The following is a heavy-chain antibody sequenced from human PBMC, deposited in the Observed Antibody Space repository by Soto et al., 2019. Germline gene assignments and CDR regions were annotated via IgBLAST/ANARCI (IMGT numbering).Heavy chain of an antibody. D-gene: IGHD3-16*02. CDR1: GFTFSNSA. J-gene: IGHJ4*02. CDR3: AKVDAYSYRTDH. Sequence: LRLSCAASGFTFSNSAMTWVRQALGKGPEWVSSIGRTNNTHYAYSVKGRFAISRDNSQNTLYLQMNSRTAEDTAVYFCAKVDAYSYRTDHWGKGILVTVSS. V-gene: IGHV3-23*01. CDR2: IGRTNNT.